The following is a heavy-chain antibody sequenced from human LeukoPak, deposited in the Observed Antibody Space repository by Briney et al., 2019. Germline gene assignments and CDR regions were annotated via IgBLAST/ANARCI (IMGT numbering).Heavy chain of an antibody. Sequence: GGSLRLSCAASGFTFSTDSMTWVRQAPGKGLEWVSYMSGDGKTIFYADSVRGRFTISRDNAKKSRYLQMNSLRDEDTAAYYCAREHGNSVGGVSLDYWGQGTLVTVSS. CDR1: GFTFSTDS. CDR3: AREHGNSVGGVSLDY. D-gene: IGHD3-16*01. J-gene: IGHJ4*02. CDR2: MSGDGKTI. V-gene: IGHV3-48*02.